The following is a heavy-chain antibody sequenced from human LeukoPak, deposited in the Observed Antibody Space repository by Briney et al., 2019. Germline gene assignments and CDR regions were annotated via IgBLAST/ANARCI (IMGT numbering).Heavy chain of an antibody. Sequence: HAGGSLRLSCAASGFTFSSYAMTWVRQAPGKGLEWVSHINHDGTLRNYADSVKGRFTISRDFAKNTLYLQMNTLGAEDTAVYYCVRDVFSLGDSWGQGTLVTVSS. CDR2: INHDGTLR. V-gene: IGHV3-74*01. CDR3: VRDVFSLGDS. D-gene: IGHD2/OR15-2a*01. CDR1: GFTFSSYA. J-gene: IGHJ4*02.